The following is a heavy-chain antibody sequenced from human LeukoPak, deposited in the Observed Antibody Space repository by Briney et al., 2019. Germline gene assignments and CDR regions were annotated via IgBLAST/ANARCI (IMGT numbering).Heavy chain of an antibody. J-gene: IGHJ6*03. CDR2: IYYSGYT. Sequence: SETLSLTRTVSGGSLSRYYWSWIRHPPGKGLEGVGDIYYSGYTNYNPSLKSRVTISVDTSKNQFSLKLRSVTAADTAVYYCARETSQKGAHYMDVWGKGTTVTISS. CDR3: ARETSQKGAHYMDV. V-gene: IGHV4-59*01. CDR1: GGSLSRYY. D-gene: IGHD3-16*01.